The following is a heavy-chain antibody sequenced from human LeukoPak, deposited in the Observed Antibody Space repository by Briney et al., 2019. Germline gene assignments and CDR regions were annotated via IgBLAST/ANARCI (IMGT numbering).Heavy chain of an antibody. Sequence: ASVKVSCKASGYTFTGYYMHWVRQAPGQGLEWMGWINPSSGGTNYAQKFQGRVTMTRDTSISTAYMELSRLRSDDTAVYYCARLPRILGYCSGGSCQTPFDYWGQGTLVTVSS. CDR1: GYTFTGYY. CDR3: ARLPRILGYCSGGSCQTPFDY. J-gene: IGHJ4*02. CDR2: INPSSGGT. V-gene: IGHV1-2*02. D-gene: IGHD2-15*01.